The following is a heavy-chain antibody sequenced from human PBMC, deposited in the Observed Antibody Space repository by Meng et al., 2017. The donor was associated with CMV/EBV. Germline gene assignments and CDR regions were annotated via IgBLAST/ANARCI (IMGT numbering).Heavy chain of an antibody. CDR3: ANGRSQNYYDSSGYSKPPHDAFDI. CDR2: ISWDGGST. V-gene: IGHV3-43D*03. Sequence: GESLKISCAASGFTFDDYAMHWVRQAPGKGLEWVSLISWDGGSTYYADSVKGRFTISRDNSKNSLYLQMNSLRADDTALYYCANGRSQNYYDSSGYSKPPHDAFDIWGQGTMVTVSS. J-gene: IGHJ3*02. CDR1: GFTFDDYA. D-gene: IGHD3-22*01.